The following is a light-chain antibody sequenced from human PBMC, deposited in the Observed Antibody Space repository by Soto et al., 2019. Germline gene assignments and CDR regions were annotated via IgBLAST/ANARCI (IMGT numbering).Light chain of an antibody. Sequence: QSVLTQPPSVSEAPGQSATISCTGSISNIGAGYDVYWHQQLPGTAPNLLIYVTSNRPSGVPGRFAGCQTGTSATLAITGLQAQDEADYYCQCYDSSLSAYGFGTGTKVTVL. V-gene: IGLV1-40*01. J-gene: IGLJ1*01. CDR1: ISNIGAGYD. CDR2: VTS. CDR3: QCYDSSLSAYG.